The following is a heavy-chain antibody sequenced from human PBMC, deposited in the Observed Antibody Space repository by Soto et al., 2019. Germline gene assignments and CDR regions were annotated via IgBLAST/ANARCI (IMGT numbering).Heavy chain of an antibody. D-gene: IGHD2-2*01. CDR1: GGTFSSYA. V-gene: IGHV1-69*06. Sequence: SVKVSCKASGGTFSSYAISWVRQAPGQGLEWMGGIIPIFGTANYAQKFQGRVTITADKSTSTAYMELSSLRSEDTAVYYCARVRYCSSNSCYGSGWFDPWGQGTLVTVSS. CDR3: ARVRYCSSNSCYGSGWFDP. J-gene: IGHJ5*02. CDR2: IIPIFGTA.